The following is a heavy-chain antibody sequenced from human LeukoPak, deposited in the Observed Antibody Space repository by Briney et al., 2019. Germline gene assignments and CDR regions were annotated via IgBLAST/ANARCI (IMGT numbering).Heavy chain of an antibody. D-gene: IGHD2-8*01. CDR2: LASSGIHI. CDR1: GFTFSSYA. Sequence: GGSLRLSCAASGFTFSSYAMGWVRQAPGRGLEWVSALASSGIHIYYADSVKGRFTISRDNSKNTLYLQMNSLRAEDTAVYYCAKYFSYCTNGVCHPLNWGRGTLVTVSS. J-gene: IGHJ4*02. V-gene: IGHV3-23*01. CDR3: AKYFSYCTNGVCHPLN.